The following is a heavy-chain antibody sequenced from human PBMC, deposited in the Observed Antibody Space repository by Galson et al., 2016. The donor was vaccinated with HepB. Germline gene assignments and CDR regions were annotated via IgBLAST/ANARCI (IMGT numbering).Heavy chain of an antibody. J-gene: IGHJ4*02. CDR3: ARDSEPGKYGSGSGSFDY. V-gene: IGHV4-39*07. D-gene: IGHD3-10*01. CDR2: IYYVGNT. CDR1: GGSIGSTSHY. Sequence: LSLTCTVSGGSIGSTSHYWGWIRQPPGKGLEWIGTIYYVGNTYYNPSLKSRVTISVDTSKKQFSLNLSSVTAADTAVYYCARDSEPGKYGSGSGSFDYWGQGTLVTVSS.